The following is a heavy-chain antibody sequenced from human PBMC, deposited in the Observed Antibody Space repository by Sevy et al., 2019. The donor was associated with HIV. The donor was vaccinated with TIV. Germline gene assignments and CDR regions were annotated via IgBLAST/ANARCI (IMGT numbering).Heavy chain of an antibody. CDR1: GFTFSRYG. Sequence: GGSLRLSCAAPGFTFSRYGMHWARQAPGKGLEWVAVISSDGSDKEYAESVKGRFTVSRDNSKDTVYLQMNSLRLEDTAIYYCANSRGRYEGSSWLYYYYLMDVWGQGTTVTVSS. CDR2: ISSDGSDK. D-gene: IGHD6-13*01. J-gene: IGHJ6*02. CDR3: ANSRGRYEGSSWLYYYYLMDV. V-gene: IGHV3-30*18.